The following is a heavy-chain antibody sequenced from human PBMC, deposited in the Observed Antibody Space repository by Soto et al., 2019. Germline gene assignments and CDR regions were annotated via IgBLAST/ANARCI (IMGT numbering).Heavy chain of an antibody. V-gene: IGHV1-3*01. J-gene: IGHJ5*02. CDR3: AKAGNYYDSSGYNWFDP. D-gene: IGHD3-22*01. CDR2: INAGNGNT. CDR1: GYTFTSYA. Sequence: QVQLVQSGAEVKKPGASVKVSCKASGYTFTSYAMHWVRQAPGQRLEWMGWINAGNGNTKYSQKFQGRVTITRDTSASTAYMKVSSTRSEDTTVYYCAKAGNYYDSSGYNWFDPWGQGTLVTVSS.